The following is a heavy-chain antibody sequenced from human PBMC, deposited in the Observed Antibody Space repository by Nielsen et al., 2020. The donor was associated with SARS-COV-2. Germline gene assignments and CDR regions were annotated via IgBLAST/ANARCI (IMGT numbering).Heavy chain of an antibody. J-gene: IGHJ4*02. CDR1: GGSISSYY. D-gene: IGHD3-3*01. V-gene: IGHV4-59*01. CDR3: ARELRTNVGSGGGLDY. CDR2: IYYSGST. Sequence: SETLSLTCTVSGGSISSYYWSWIRQPPGKGLEWIGYIYYSGSTNYNPSLKSRVTISVDTSKNQFSLKLSSVTAADTAVYYCARELRTNVGSGGGLDYWGQGTLVTVSS.